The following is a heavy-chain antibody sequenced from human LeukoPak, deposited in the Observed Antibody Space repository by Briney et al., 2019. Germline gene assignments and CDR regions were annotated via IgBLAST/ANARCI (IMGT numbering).Heavy chain of an antibody. Sequence: ASVKVSCKASGYTFTSYYMHWVRQAPGQGLELMGIINPSGGSTSYAQKFQGRLTMTRDTSTSTVYMELSSLRSEDTAVYYCARESGRFLGMVGAPAGYWGQGTLVTVS. CDR2: INPSGGST. V-gene: IGHV1-46*01. J-gene: IGHJ4*02. CDR1: GYTFTSYY. D-gene: IGHD1-26*01. CDR3: ARESGRFLGMVGAPAGY.